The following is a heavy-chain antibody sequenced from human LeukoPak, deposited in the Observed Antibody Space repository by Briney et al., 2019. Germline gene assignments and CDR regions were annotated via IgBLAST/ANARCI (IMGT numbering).Heavy chain of an antibody. D-gene: IGHD7-27*01. V-gene: IGHV3-53*01. Sequence: PGGSLRLSCAASGFTVSSNYMSWVRQAPGKGLEWVSVIYSGGSTYYADSVKGRFTISRDNSKNTLYLQMNSLRAEDTAVYYCARDLVWGTPGPWGQGTLVTVSS. CDR1: GFTVSSNY. J-gene: IGHJ5*02. CDR3: ARDLVWGTPGP. CDR2: IYSGGST.